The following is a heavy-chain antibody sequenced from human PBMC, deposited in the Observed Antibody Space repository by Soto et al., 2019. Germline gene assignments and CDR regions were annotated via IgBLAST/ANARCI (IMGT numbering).Heavy chain of an antibody. CDR2: ISYSGTT. CDR3: ARQKSLAGTDNAFDM. CDR1: GDSISTYY. V-gene: IGHV4-59*08. Sequence: QVQLQESGPGLVKPSETLSLTCTVSGDSISTYYWSWIRQPPGEGLEWTGYISYSGTTNYNPSLKSRVSITVDTSNNQFSLTLTSVTAADTAVYYCARQKSLAGTDNAFDMWGQGTMVTVCS. D-gene: IGHD6-19*01. J-gene: IGHJ3*02.